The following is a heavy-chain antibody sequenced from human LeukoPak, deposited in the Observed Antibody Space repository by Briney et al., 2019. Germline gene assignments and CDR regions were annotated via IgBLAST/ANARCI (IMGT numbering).Heavy chain of an antibody. CDR3: ARGGGSFYNY. CDR2: IKQDGSER. J-gene: IGHJ4*02. D-gene: IGHD2-15*01. Sequence: GGSLRLSCTPSLLSISNYWMSWVRQAPGKGLEWVANIKQDGSERYYVDSVKGRFTISRDSAKNSLYLQMNSLRVEDTAVYYCARGGGSFYNYWGQGTLVTVYS. CDR1: LLSISNYW. V-gene: IGHV3-7*04.